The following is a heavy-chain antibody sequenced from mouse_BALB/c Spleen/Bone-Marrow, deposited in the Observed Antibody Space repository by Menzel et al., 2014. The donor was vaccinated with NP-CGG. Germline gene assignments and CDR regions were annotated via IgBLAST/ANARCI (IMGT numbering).Heavy chain of an antibody. V-gene: IGHV2-5*01. J-gene: IGHJ3*01. CDR1: GFSLTSYG. CDR3: AKDWDGAWFAY. CDR2: IWRGGST. Sequence: QVQLQQSGPVLVQPSQSLSVTCTVSGFSLTSYGIHWVRQSPGKGLEWLGVIWRGGSTDYNAAFMSRLSITKDNSKGQVFFKMNSLKADDTAIYYSAKDWDGAWFAYWGQGTLVTVSA. D-gene: IGHD4-1*01.